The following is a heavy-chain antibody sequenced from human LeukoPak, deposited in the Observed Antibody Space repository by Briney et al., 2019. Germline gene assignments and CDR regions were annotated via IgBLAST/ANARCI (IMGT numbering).Heavy chain of an antibody. CDR1: GFTFSSYG. D-gene: IGHD3-10*01. J-gene: IGHJ4*02. CDR2: ISYDGSDK. Sequence: PGGSLRLSCAASGFTFSSYGVHWVRQTPGKGLEWVAFISYDGSDKNYADSVKGRFTISRDNSKNTLYLQINSLRAEDTAVYYCAKDPRNYGSVFDYWGQGTLVTVSS. V-gene: IGHV3-30*18. CDR3: AKDPRNYGSVFDY.